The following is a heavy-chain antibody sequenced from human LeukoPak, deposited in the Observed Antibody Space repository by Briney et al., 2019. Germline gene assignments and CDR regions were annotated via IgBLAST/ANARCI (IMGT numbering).Heavy chain of an antibody. V-gene: IGHV3-21*01. CDR1: GFTFSSYS. J-gene: IGHJ6*02. Sequence: GGSLRLSCAASGFTFSSYSMNWVRQAPGKGLEWVSSISSSSSSYIYYADSVKGRFTISRDNAKNSLYLQMNSLRAEDTAVYYCARDLQYSGSQGLDVWGQGTTVTVSS. D-gene: IGHD1-26*01. CDR3: ARDLQYSGSQGLDV. CDR2: ISSSSSSYI.